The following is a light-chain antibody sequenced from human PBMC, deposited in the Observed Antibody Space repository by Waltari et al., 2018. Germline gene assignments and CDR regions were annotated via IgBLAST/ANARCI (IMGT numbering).Light chain of an antibody. Sequence: EIVLTLSPGTLSLSPGERATLSCRASQSISSSYLAWYQQKPGQSPRLLIYGTSSRATGIPDRFSGSGSGTDFTLTISRLEPEDFAVYHCQQYDTLPWTFGQGTKVEIK. CDR1: QSISSSY. CDR3: QQYDTLPWT. CDR2: GTS. V-gene: IGKV3-20*01. J-gene: IGKJ1*01.